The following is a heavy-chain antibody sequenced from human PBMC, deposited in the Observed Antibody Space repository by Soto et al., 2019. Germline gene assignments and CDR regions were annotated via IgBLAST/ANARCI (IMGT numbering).Heavy chain of an antibody. D-gene: IGHD6-19*01. CDR2: MNPNSGNT. CDR1: GYTFTSYD. CDR3: ARERSSGWYVDY. Sequence: QVQLVQSGAEVKKPGASVKVSCKASGYTFTSYDINWVRQATGQGLEWMGWMNPNSGNTGYAQKFQGRVTMTRNTSITTDYMELSSLRSGDTAVYYCARERSSGWYVDYWGQGTLVTVSS. J-gene: IGHJ4*02. V-gene: IGHV1-8*01.